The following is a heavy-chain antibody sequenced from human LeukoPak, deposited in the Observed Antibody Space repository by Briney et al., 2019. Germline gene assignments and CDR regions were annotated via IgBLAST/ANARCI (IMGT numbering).Heavy chain of an antibody. CDR2: IYYSGST. D-gene: IGHD4-11*01. CDR3: ARHDIAYCNSCFDY. J-gene: IGHJ4*02. CDR1: GSSISSNY. V-gene: IGHV4-59*08. Sequence: PSETLSLTCTASGSSISSNYWSWIRQPPGKGLEWVGYIYYSGSTNYKPSLKSRVTISVDTSKNHFSLKLSSVTAADTAVYYCARHDIAYCNSCFDYWGQGTLVTVSS.